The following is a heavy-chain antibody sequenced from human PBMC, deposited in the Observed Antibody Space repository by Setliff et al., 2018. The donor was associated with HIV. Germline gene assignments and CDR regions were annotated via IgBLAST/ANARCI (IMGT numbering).Heavy chain of an antibody. CDR1: GFTVSRNY. CDR2: IYVDGST. D-gene: IGHD6-19*01. J-gene: IGHJ3*02. CDR3: ARGAPIAVASAVDI. V-gene: IGHV3-53*01. Sequence: PGGSLRLSCAASGFTVSRNYMSWVRQAPGKGLEWVSVIYVDGSTYYDDSGKGRFSISRNNAKNSLYLHMNSLRAEDTALYYCARGAPIAVASAVDIWGQGTMVTVSS.